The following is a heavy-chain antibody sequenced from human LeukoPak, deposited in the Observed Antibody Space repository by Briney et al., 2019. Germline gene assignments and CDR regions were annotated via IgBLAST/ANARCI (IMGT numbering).Heavy chain of an antibody. V-gene: IGHV3-49*03. CDR3: TRDHPRGYGDYPDY. D-gene: IGHD4-17*01. Sequence: QAGGSLRLSCTASGFTFDDYAMSWFRQAPGKGLEWVGFIRSKAYGGTTEYAASVKGRFTISRDDSKSIAYLQMNSLKTEDTAVYYCTRDHPRGYGDYPDYWGQGTLVTVSS. CDR2: IRSKAYGGTT. CDR1: GFTFDDYA. J-gene: IGHJ4*02.